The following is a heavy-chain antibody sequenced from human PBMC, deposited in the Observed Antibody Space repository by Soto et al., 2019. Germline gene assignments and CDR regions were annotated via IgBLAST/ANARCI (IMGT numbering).Heavy chain of an antibody. CDR1: GFNVSSTS. CDR3: ARVGSGSSTGFQY. J-gene: IGHJ4*02. D-gene: IGHD2-2*01. V-gene: IGHV3-66*01. CDR2: IYSGAGT. Sequence: VQLVESGGGLVQPGGSLRLSCAASGFNVSSTSMSWVRQAPGKGLEWVSVIYSGAGTHYAGSVKGRFTISRDTSENTLYLQTDRLTVENPAVYSCARVGSGSSTGFQYGGQGTLVTVPS.